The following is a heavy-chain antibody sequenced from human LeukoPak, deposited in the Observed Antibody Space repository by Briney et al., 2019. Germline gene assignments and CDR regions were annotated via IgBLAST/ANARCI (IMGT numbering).Heavy chain of an antibody. CDR1: GFTFSSHG. D-gene: IGHD3-10*01. J-gene: IGHJ4*02. V-gene: IGHV3-33*01. CDR2: IWFDGSIK. CDR3: ARYYPCPNY. Sequence: SGGSLRLSCAASGFTFSSHGMHWVRQAPGKGLEWVALIWFDGSIKYYADSVKGRFTISRDNSKNTLYLQMSSLRAEDSAVYYCARYYPCPNYWGQGTLVTVSS.